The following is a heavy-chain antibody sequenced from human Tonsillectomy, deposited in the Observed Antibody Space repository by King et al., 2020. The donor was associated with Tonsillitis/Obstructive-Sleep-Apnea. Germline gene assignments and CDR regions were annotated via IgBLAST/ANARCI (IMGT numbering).Heavy chain of an antibody. CDR1: GYTFTGYY. Sequence: VQLVESGAEVKKPGASVKVSCKASGYTFTGYYLNWVRQAPGQGLEWMGWINPNRGATNYAQNFQGRFTMTRDTSISTAYMDLTRLRSGDTAVYYCAREAGGSYSYYDYGLDVWGQGTTVTVSS. CDR3: AREAGGSYSYYDYGLDV. D-gene: IGHD2-15*01. V-gene: IGHV1-2*02. CDR2: INPNRGAT. J-gene: IGHJ6*02.